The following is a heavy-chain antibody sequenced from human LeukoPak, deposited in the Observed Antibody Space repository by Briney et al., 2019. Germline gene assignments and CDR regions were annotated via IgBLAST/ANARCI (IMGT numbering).Heavy chain of an antibody. CDR3: SQYSGAPS. CDR2: IRSNANSYAT. D-gene: IGHD5-12*01. V-gene: IGHV3-73*01. CDR1: GFTFSGSA. J-gene: IGHJ5*02. Sequence: GGSLKLSCAASGFTFSGSAMHWVRQASGKGLEWVGRIRSNANSYATAYAASVKGRFTISRDDSKNTAYLQMNSLKAEDTAVYYCSQYSGAPSWGQGTPVTVSS.